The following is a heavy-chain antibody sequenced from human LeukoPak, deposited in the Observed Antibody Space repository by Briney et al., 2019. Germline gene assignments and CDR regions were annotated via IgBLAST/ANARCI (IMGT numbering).Heavy chain of an antibody. V-gene: IGHV1-69*13. CDR3: ARGPTTVTPYYFDY. J-gene: IGHJ4*02. CDR1: GYSFILYG. Sequence: SVKVSCKTSGYSFILYGISWVRQASGQGLEWMGGIIPIFGTANYAQKFQGRVTITADESTSTAYMELSSLRSEDTAVYYCARGPTTVTPYYFDYWGQGTLVTVSS. CDR2: IIPIFGTA. D-gene: IGHD4-17*01.